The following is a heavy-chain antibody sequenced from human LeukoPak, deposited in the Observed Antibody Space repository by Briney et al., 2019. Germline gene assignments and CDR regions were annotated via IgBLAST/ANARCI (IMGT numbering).Heavy chain of an antibody. V-gene: IGHV3-23*01. D-gene: IGHD3-10*01. J-gene: IGHJ4*02. CDR2: ISGSGGST. CDR3: AKDYYGSGARPYYFDY. Sequence: GGSLRLSCAASGFTFSSYAMSWVRQAPGKGLEWVSAISGSGGSTYHADSVKGRFTISRDNTKNTLYLQMNSLRAEDTAVYYCAKDYYGSGARPYYFDYWGQGTLVTVSS. CDR1: GFTFSSYA.